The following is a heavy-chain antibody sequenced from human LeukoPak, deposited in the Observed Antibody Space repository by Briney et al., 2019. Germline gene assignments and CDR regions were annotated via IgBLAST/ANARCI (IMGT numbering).Heavy chain of an antibody. CDR2: ISSSSSTI. V-gene: IGHV3-48*01. Sequence: PGGSLRLSCAASGFTFSSYSMNWVRQAPGKGLEWVSYISSSSSTIYYADSVKGRFTISRDNAKNSLYLQMNSLRAEDTAVYYCARVVESPAVWFDPWGQGTLVTVSS. CDR1: GFTFSSYS. J-gene: IGHJ5*02. CDR3: ARVVESPAVWFDP. D-gene: IGHD2-15*01.